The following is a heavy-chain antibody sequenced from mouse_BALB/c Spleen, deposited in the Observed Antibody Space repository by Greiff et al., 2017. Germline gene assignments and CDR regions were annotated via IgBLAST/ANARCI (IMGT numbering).Heavy chain of an antibody. CDR3: ATKIGYGDAMDY. CDR2: IDPANGNT. V-gene: IGHV14-3*02. D-gene: IGHD2-10*02. Sequence: VQLKQSGAELVKPGASVKLSCTASGFNIKDTYMHWVKQRPEQGLEWIGRIDPANGNTKYDPKFQGKATITADTSSNTAYLQLSSLTSEDTAVYYCATKIGYGDAMDYWGQGTSVTVSS. CDR1: GFNIKDTY. J-gene: IGHJ4*01.